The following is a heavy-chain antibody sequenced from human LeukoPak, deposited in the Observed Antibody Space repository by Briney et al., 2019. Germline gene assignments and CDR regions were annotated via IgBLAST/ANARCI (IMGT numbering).Heavy chain of an antibody. J-gene: IGHJ3*02. V-gene: IGHV2-5*02. CDR2: IYWDDDK. CDR1: GFSLSTSGVG. D-gene: IGHD3-22*01. Sequence: CGLTLVKPTQTLTLTCTFSGFSLSTSGVGVCWIRQPPGEALECLALIYWDDDKRYSPSLNSRLTVTRATSKNQVVLTMTNMDPVDTATYYCAHRRGYYNSSGYSAFDIWGQGTMVTVSS. CDR3: AHRRGYYNSSGYSAFDI.